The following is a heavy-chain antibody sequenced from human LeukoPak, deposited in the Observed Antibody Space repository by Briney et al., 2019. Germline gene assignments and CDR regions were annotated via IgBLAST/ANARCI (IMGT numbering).Heavy chain of an antibody. Sequence: ASVKVSCKASGYTFTSYDINWVRQATGQGLEWMGWMNPKRGNTGYAQKFKGRVTMTRNTSISTAYMELSSLRSEDTAVYYCARPKHSANWFDPWGQGTLVTVSS. D-gene: IGHD2-15*01. J-gene: IGHJ5*02. V-gene: IGHV1-8*01. CDR1: GYTFTSYD. CDR2: MNPKRGNT. CDR3: ARPKHSANWFDP.